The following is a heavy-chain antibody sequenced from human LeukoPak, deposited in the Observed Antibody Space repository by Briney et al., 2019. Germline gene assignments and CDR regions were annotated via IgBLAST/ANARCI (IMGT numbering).Heavy chain of an antibody. D-gene: IGHD4-4*01. CDR3: ARDDYSNPRPYYYYGMDV. J-gene: IGHJ6*01. V-gene: IGHV1-18*01. CDR1: GYTFTNYG. Sequence: GASVKVSCKASGYTFTNYGISWVRQAPGQGLEWMGWISAYNANTNYAQNLQGRVTMTTGTSTSTAYMELRSLRSDDTAMYYCARDDYSNPRPYYYYGMDVWAQGTTVTVSS. CDR2: ISAYNANT.